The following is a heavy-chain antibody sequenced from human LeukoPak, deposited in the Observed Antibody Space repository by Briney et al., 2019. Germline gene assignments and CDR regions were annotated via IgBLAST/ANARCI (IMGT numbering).Heavy chain of an antibody. V-gene: IGHV3-74*01. CDR2: IDSDGSST. J-gene: IGHJ2*01. CDR1: GFTFSSSG. CDR3: ARPTYSSGSFDL. D-gene: IGHD6-19*01. Sequence: GGSLRLSCAASGFTFSSSGMHWVRQAPGKGLVWVSRIDSDGSSTTYADSVKGRFTISRDNAKSTLYLLMNSLRAEDTAVYYCARPTYSSGSFDLWGRGTLVTVSS.